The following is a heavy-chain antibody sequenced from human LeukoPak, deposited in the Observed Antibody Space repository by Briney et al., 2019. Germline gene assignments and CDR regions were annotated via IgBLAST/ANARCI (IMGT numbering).Heavy chain of an antibody. CDR3: ARGAATGPTLGFDY. D-gene: IGHD6-13*01. J-gene: IGHJ4*02. CDR1: GFSFTNNY. V-gene: IGHV3-53*01. CDR2: MYTGGTP. Sequence: GGSLRLSCAASGFSFTNNYITWVRQAPGKGLEWVSVMYTGGTPYYADSVKGRFTISRDISKNTLYLQMTSLRAEDTAVYHCARGAATGPTLGFDYWGQGTLVTVSS.